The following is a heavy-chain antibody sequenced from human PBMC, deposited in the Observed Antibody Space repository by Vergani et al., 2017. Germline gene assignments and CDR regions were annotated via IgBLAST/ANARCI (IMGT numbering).Heavy chain of an antibody. CDR3: ARLDPVATIRTQEDY. J-gene: IGHJ4*02. V-gene: IGHV4-34*01. CDR2: INHSGST. CDR1: GGSFSGYY. Sequence: QVQLQQWGAGLLKPSETLSLTCAVYGGSFSGYYWSWIRQPPGKGLEWIGEINHSGSTNYNPSLKSRVTISVDTSKNQFSLKLSSVTAADTAVYYCARLDPVATIRTQEDYWGQGTQVIVSS. D-gene: IGHD5-12*01.